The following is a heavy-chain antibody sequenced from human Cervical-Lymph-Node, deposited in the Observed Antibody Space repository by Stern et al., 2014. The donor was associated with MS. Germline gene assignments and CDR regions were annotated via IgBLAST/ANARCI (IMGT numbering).Heavy chain of an antibody. J-gene: IGHJ3*02. Sequence: VQLVESGGGLVQPGGSLRLSCAASGFTFSTYWMHWVRQAPGKGLVWASRSNSDESSTTYADSVKGRFSISRDNDKNTLYLQMNSLRAEDTAVYYCARGVMVAATYAYDIWGQGTMVTISS. CDR3: ARGVMVAATYAYDI. D-gene: IGHD2-15*01. V-gene: IGHV3-74*02. CDR2: SNSDESST. CDR1: GFTFSTYW.